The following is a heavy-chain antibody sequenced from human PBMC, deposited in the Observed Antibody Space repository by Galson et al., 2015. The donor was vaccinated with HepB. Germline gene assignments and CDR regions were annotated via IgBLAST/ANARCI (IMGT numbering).Heavy chain of an antibody. CDR3: ARSPVGATTNFDY. CDR2: MNSNSGNT. V-gene: IGHV1-8*01. CDR1: GYTFTSYD. D-gene: IGHD1-26*01. Sequence: SVKVSCKASGYTFTSYDINWVRQATGQGLEWMGWMNSNSGNTGYAQKFQGRVTMTRNTSISTAYMELSSLRSEDTAVYYCARSPVGATTNFDYWGQGTLVTVSS. J-gene: IGHJ4*02.